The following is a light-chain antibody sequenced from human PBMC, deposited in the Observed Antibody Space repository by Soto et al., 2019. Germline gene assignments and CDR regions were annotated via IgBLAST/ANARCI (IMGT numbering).Light chain of an antibody. V-gene: IGKV1-5*01. CDR2: DSS. Sequence: DIKMTQSPSTLFASVGDRVTITCRASQSVRNWLAWYQQKPGRAPQLLIYDSSTLEPGVPSRFRGSGSGTEFTLTINGLQPDDFATYYCQQYDGYSPQTFGQGTKVDNK. CDR3: QQYDGYSPQT. J-gene: IGKJ1*01. CDR1: QSVRNW.